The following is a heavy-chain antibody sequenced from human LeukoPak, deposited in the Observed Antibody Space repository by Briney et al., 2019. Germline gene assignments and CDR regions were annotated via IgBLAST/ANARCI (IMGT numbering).Heavy chain of an antibody. CDR1: GYNFGSYW. CDR3: ARQGPGLRPDY. CDR2: IYPGDSDV. V-gene: IGHV5-51*01. J-gene: IGHJ4*02. Sequence: GESLKISSKGSGYNFGSYWLGWVRQTPGKGLEWMGFIYPGDSDVRFNPSFQGLVTFSADKSISSAYLQWTSLKASDTAVYYCARQGPGLRPDYWGQGTLVTVSS.